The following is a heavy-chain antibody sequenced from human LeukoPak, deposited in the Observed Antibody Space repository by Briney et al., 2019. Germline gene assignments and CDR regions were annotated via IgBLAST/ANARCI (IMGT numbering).Heavy chain of an antibody. J-gene: IGHJ6*02. CDR1: GFTFSSYA. Sequence: GGSLRLSCAASGFTFSSYAMHWVRQAPGKGLEWVAVISYDGSNKYYADSVKGRFTISRDNSKNTLYLQMNSLRAEDTAVYYCARGEYYDFWSGYYPLHYYGVDVWGQGTTVTVSS. CDR3: ARGEYYDFWSGYYPLHYYGVDV. V-gene: IGHV3-30-3*01. CDR2: ISYDGSNK. D-gene: IGHD3-3*01.